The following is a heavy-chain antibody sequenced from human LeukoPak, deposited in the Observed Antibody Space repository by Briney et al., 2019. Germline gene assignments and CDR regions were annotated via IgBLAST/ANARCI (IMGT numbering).Heavy chain of an antibody. CDR1: GFTFSSYA. CDR3: ARDRIMVVGPYNWFDP. CDR2: ISYDGSNK. J-gene: IGHJ5*02. D-gene: IGHD2-15*01. V-gene: IGHV3-30-3*01. Sequence: HPGGSLRLSCAASGFTFSSYAMHWVRQAPGKGLEWVAVISYDGSNKYYTDSVKGRFTVSRDDAENSLYLHMSSLRAEDTAVYYCARDRIMVVGPYNWFDPWGQGTLVTVSS.